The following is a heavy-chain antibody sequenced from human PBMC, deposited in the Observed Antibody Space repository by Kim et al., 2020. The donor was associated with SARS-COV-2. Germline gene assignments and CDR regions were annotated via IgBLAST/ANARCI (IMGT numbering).Heavy chain of an antibody. CDR1: GFTFSSYE. CDR3: ARFSLRYFDWLLFYYFDW. CDR2: ISSSCSTI. Sequence: GGSLRLSCAASGFTFSSYEMNWVRQAPGKGLEWVSYISSSCSTIYYADSVKGRFTISRDNPKNSLYLQMNSLRAEDTAVYYCARFSLRYFDWLLFYYFDWWGQGTLVTVCS. D-gene: IGHD3-9*01. J-gene: IGHJ4*02. V-gene: IGHV3-48*03.